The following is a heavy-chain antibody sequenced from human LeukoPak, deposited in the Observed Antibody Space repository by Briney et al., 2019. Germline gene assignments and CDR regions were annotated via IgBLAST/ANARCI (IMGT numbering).Heavy chain of an antibody. J-gene: IGHJ5*02. D-gene: IGHD6-13*01. V-gene: IGHV3-7*01. CDR2: IKQDGSEK. CDR3: ARDKSSSWSRSHSNWFDP. Sequence: GGSLRLSCAASGFTFSSYWMSWVRQAPGKGLEWVANIKQDGSEKYYVDSVKGRFTISRDNAKNSLYLQMNSLRAEDTAVYYCARDKSSSWSRSHSNWFDPWGQGTLVTVSS. CDR1: GFTFSSYW.